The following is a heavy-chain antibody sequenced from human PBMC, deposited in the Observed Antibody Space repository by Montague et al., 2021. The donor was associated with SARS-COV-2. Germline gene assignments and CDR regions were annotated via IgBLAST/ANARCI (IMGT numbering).Heavy chain of an antibody. CDR3: ARAVVGAKTATIES. V-gene: IGHV4-59*01. D-gene: IGHD2-15*01. Sequence: SETLSLTCSLSGGSINNYFWGWIRQSPGKGLEWVGYMHSTGSTAYNPSLNSRVIISVDTSKTQISLKLSSVSAADTALYYCARAVVGAKTATIESWGLGTLVTVSS. CDR1: GGSINNYF. CDR2: MHSTGST. J-gene: IGHJ4*02.